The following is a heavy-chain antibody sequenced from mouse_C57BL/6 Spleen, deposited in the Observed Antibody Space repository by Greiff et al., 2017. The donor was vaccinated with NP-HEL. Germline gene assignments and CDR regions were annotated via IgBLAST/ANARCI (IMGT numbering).Heavy chain of an antibody. CDR3: ARGDYDGGFAY. D-gene: IGHD2-4*01. V-gene: IGHV5-17*01. CDR1: GFTFSDYG. CDR2: ISSGSSTI. Sequence: DVQLVESGGGLVKPGGSLKLSCAASGFTFSDYGMHWVRQAPEKGLEWVAYISSGSSTIYYADTVKGRFTISRDNAKNTLFLQMTSLRSEDTAMYYCARGDYDGGFAYWGQGTLVTVSA. J-gene: IGHJ3*01.